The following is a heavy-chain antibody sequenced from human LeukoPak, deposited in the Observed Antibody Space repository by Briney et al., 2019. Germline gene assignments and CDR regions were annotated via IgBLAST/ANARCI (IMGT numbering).Heavy chain of an antibody. Sequence: GESLKISCKGSGYSLTSYWIGWVRQMPGKGLEWMGIIYPGDSDTRYSPSFQGQVTISADKSISTAYLQWSSLKASDTAIYYCARRGSSGWSRGPYFDYWGQGTLVTVSS. D-gene: IGHD6-19*01. CDR2: IYPGDSDT. V-gene: IGHV5-51*01. CDR1: GYSLTSYW. CDR3: ARRGSSGWSRGPYFDY. J-gene: IGHJ4*02.